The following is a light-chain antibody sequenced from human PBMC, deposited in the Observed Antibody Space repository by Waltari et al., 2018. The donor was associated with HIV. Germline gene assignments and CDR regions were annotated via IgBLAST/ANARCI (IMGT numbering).Light chain of an antibody. CDR1: SSNLGRHF. CDR2: ESD. Sequence: QSVLTQPPSTSATPGQRVTILCSGASSNLGRHFVSWYQPPPGATPKLLIYESDRRPSGVPDRFSGSESGTSASLAISGLRSEDEADYYCAAWDNYLNAWVFGGGTRVTVL. CDR3: AAWDNYLNAWV. J-gene: IGLJ3*02. V-gene: IGLV1-47*01.